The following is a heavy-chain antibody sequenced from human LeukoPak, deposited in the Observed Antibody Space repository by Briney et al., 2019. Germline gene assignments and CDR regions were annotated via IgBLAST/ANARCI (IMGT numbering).Heavy chain of an antibody. CDR2: INHSGST. CDR1: GGSFSGYY. V-gene: IGHV4-34*01. CDR3: APTYSYTSGGYDY. J-gene: IGHJ4*02. Sequence: TPSETLSLTCAVYGGSFSGYYWSWIRQPPGKGLEWIGEINHSGSTNYNPSLKSRVTISVDTSKNQFSLKVSSVTAADTAVYYCAPTYSYTSGGYDYWGQGTLVTVSS. D-gene: IGHD5-18*01.